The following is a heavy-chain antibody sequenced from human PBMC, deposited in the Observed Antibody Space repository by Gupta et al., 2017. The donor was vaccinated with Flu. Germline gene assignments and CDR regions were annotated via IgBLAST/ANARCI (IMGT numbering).Heavy chain of an antibody. Sequence: PGKGLKWVARIWNDGSNKYHVDSVKGRFTRSRDNSKSTIYLQMLGLSTVDTAVSYCARSGYCTSTSCSFYVDVWGKGTPVTVSS. CDR3: ARSGYCTSTSCSFYVDV. J-gene: IGHJ6*03. V-gene: IGHV3-33*03. D-gene: IGHD2-2*01. CDR2: IWNDGSNK.